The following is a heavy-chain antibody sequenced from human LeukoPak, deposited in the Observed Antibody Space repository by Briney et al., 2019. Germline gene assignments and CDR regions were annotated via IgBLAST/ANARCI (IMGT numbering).Heavy chain of an antibody. CDR2: FDPEDGET. Sequence: GASVKVSCKVSGYTLTELSMHWVRQAPGKGLEWMGGFDPEDGETIYAQKFQGRVTMTEDTSTDTAHMELSSLRSEDTAVYYCATGDLAAAGFDYWGQGTLVTVSS. CDR1: GYTLTELS. CDR3: ATGDLAAAGFDY. J-gene: IGHJ4*02. V-gene: IGHV1-24*01. D-gene: IGHD6-13*01.